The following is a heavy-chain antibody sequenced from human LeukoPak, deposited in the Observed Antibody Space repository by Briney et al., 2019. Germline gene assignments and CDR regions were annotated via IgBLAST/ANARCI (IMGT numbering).Heavy chain of an antibody. D-gene: IGHD3-10*01. CDR2: IDWDDET. Sequence: ESGPTLVNPTQTLTLTCTFSGFSLTTTGLCVSWVRQPPGKALEWLARIDWDDETFYSTSLKTRLSIFKDTSKNLVVLTMTNMDLVDTATYYCARTRGSSGSYYPDYWGQGTLVTISS. CDR1: GFSLTTTGLC. V-gene: IGHV2-70*17. J-gene: IGHJ4*02. CDR3: ARTRGSSGSYYPDY.